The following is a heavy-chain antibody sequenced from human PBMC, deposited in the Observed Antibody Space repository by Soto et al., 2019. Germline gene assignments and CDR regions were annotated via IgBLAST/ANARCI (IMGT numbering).Heavy chain of an antibody. V-gene: IGHV1-69*01. CDR2: ITPVFGTA. D-gene: IGHD4-17*01. J-gene: IGHJ5*02. Sequence: QVQLVQSGAEVKKPGSSVKVSCKASADTFNSYSLSWLRQAPGQRLEWMGGITPVFGTADYAQSLEDRLTITADDSTSTVYMELSSLRSYDTAVYYCARSLEGTTVTNWFDPWGQGALVTVSS. CDR3: ARSLEGTTVTNWFDP. CDR1: ADTFNSYS.